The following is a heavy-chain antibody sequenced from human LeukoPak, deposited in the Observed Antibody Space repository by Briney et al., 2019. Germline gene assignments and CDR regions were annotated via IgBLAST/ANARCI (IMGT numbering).Heavy chain of an antibody. CDR1: GFTFSSYN. CDR3: ARKYEALDV. CDR2: IRYDGSDN. Sequence: GSLRLSCAGSGFTFSSYNMHWVRQAPGKGLEWLTFIRYDGSDNYYADSVKGRFTISRDNSKNTLYLQMNSLRTEDTAIYYCARKYEALDVWGQGTMVTVS. V-gene: IGHV3-30*02. J-gene: IGHJ3*01.